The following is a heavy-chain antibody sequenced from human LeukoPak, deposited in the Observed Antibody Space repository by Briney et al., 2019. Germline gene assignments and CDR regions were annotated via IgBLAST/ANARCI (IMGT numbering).Heavy chain of an antibody. V-gene: IGHV3-23*01. J-gene: IGHJ4*02. CDR1: GFTFSNYW. CDR3: AKDLLAYCGGDCPPPDY. Sequence: GGSLRLSCAASGFTFSNYWMHWVRQVPGKGLEWVSGISGSSGSTYYADSVKGRFTISRDNSKNTLYLQMNSLRAEDTAVYYCAKDLLAYCGGDCPPPDYWGLGTLVTVSS. D-gene: IGHD2-21*02. CDR2: ISGSSGST.